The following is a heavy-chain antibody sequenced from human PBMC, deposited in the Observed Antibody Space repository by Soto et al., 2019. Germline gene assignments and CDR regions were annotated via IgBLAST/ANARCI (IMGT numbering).Heavy chain of an antibody. CDR2: IYYSGST. Sequence: SETLSLTCTVSGGSISSYYWSWIRQPPGKGLEWIGYIYYSGSTNYNPSLKSRVTISVDTSKNQFSLKLSSVTAAGTAVYYCARGFYSDISTFDPVFGPWGQGTLVTVS. CDR3: ARGFYSDISTFDPVFGP. D-gene: IGHD3-9*01. V-gene: IGHV4-59*01. CDR1: GGSISSYY. J-gene: IGHJ5*02.